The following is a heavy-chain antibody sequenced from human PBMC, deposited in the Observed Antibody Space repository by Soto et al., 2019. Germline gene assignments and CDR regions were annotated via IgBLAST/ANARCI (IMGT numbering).Heavy chain of an antibody. J-gene: IGHJ4*02. V-gene: IGHV3-23*01. D-gene: IGHD1-1*01. Sequence: GGSLRLSCVASGFTFSTVAMTRVRQAPGKGLEWVSSISDNGGNTDYADSVRGRFTLSRDNSKNTLYLQMNHLKAEDTAVYYCAKLYWNPRYFDYWGQGARVTVSS. CDR3: AKLYWNPRYFDY. CDR2: ISDNGGNT. CDR1: GFTFSTVA.